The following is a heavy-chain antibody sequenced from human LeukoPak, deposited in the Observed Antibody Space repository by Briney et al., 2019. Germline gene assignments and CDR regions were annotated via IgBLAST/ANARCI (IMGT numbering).Heavy chain of an antibody. CDR3: ARIADYGSGFEL. J-gene: IGHJ4*02. CDR2: IKQDGSEK. Sequence: PGGSLRLSCAASGFIFSSYWMSWVRQAPGKGLEWVANIKQDGSEKYYVDSVKGRFTISRDNAKNSLYLQMNSLRAEDTAVYYCARIADYGSGFELWGQGTLVTVSS. V-gene: IGHV3-7*01. D-gene: IGHD3-10*01. CDR1: GFIFSSYW.